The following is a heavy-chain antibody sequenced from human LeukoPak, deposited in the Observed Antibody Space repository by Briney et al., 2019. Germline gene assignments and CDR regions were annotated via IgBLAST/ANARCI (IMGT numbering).Heavy chain of an antibody. CDR3: AKDMGGQQLLKGPFDY. CDR1: GFTFDDYA. CDR2: ISWNSGSI. J-gene: IGHJ4*02. Sequence: PGGSLRLSCAASGFTFDDYAMHWVRQAPGKGLEWVSGISWNSGSIGYADSVKGRFTISRDNAKNSLYLQMNSLRAEDTALYYCAKDMGGQQLLKGPFDYWGQGTLVTVSS. D-gene: IGHD6-13*01. V-gene: IGHV3-9*01.